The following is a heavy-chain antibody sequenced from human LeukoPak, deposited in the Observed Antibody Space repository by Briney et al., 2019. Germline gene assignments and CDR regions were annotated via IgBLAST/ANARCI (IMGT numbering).Heavy chain of an antibody. CDR1: GYTFTAYY. J-gene: IGHJ3*02. V-gene: IGHV1-2*02. Sequence: GASVKLSCKTSGYTFTAYYLHWVRQAPGQGLEWMGWINPNSGGTNFAQTFQGRVTMTRDTSITTANMELRRHRSDDTAVYYCARFLCSSGSCYGDSFDIWGQGTMVTVSS. CDR3: ARFLCSSGSCYGDSFDI. D-gene: IGHD2-15*01. CDR2: INPNSGGT.